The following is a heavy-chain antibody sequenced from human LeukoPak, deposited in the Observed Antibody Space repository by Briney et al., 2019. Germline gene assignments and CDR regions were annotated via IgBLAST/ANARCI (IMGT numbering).Heavy chain of an antibody. J-gene: IGHJ6*02. V-gene: IGHV3-30-3*01. CDR1: GFTFCSYA. CDR2: ISYDGSNK. Sequence: PGGSLRLSCAVSGFTFCSYAMLWVRQAPGKGLGWVAVISYDGSNKYYADSVKGRFTISRDNSKNTLYLQMNSLRAEDTAVYYCARDRVEDIVVVPAASWVYYYGMDVWGQGTTVTVSS. D-gene: IGHD2-2*01. CDR3: ARDRVEDIVVVPAASWVYYYGMDV.